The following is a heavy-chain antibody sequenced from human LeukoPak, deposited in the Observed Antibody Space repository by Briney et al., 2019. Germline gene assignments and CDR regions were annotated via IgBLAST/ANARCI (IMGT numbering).Heavy chain of an antibody. J-gene: IGHJ4*02. Sequence: GGSLRLSCVASGFTFRSYGIHWVRHAPGKGLEWLAFIWYDEITKNYADSVKGRFTISRDNSKNTLYVQLNSLRPDDTAVYYCAKDSSDYYFDYWGQGTLVTVSS. CDR3: AKDSSDYYFDY. V-gene: IGHV3-30*02. D-gene: IGHD3-22*01. CDR2: IWYDEITK. CDR1: GFTFRSYG.